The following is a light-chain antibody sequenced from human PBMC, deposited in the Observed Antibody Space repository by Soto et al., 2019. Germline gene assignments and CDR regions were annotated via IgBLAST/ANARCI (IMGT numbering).Light chain of an antibody. V-gene: IGLV3-21*04. CDR2: YDS. Sequence: SYVLTQAPSVSVAPGKTATITCGGNNIGSKSVQWYQQKPGQAPVLVIYYDSDRPSGIPERFSGSNSGSTATLTISRVEAGDEADYYCQVWDIGSGVAFGGGTKLTVL. J-gene: IGLJ2*01. CDR3: QVWDIGSGVA. CDR1: NIGSKS.